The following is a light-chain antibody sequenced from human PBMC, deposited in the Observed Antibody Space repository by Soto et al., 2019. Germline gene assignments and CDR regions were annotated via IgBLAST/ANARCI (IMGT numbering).Light chain of an antibody. CDR1: QSVSSDY. CDR2: GAS. Sequence: EIVLTQSPGTLSLSPGDRATPSCRASQSVSSDYLAWYQQKPGQAPRLLIYGASRGAAGIPDRFSGSGSGTDFTLTISRLEAEDFAVYFCQQYGRSPMFTFGQGTKWEVK. CDR3: QQYGRSPMFT. V-gene: IGKV3-20*01. J-gene: IGKJ2*01.